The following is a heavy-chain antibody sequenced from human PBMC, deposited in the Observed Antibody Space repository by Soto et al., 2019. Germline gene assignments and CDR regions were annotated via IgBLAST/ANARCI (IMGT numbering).Heavy chain of an antibody. V-gene: IGHV3-23*01. D-gene: IGHD2-15*01. CDR2: ISGSGGST. Sequence: GGSLRLSCAASGFTFSSYAMSWVRQAPGKGLEWVSAISGSGGSTYYADSVKGRFTISRDNSKNTLYLQMNSLRAEDTAVYYCAKDYEEYCSGGSCYGTRFDYWGQGTLVTVSS. CDR3: AKDYEEYCSGGSCYGTRFDY. CDR1: GFTFSSYA. J-gene: IGHJ4*02.